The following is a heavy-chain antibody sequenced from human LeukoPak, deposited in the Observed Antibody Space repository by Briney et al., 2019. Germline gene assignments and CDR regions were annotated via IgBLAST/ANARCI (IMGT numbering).Heavy chain of an antibody. CDR3: ARGRGTYSSSWYYYYYMDV. J-gene: IGHJ6*03. CDR1: GGSFSGYY. V-gene: IGHV4-34*01. Sequence: SETLSLTCAVYGGSFSGYYWSWIRQPPGKGLEWIGEINHSGSTNYNPSLKSRVTISVDTSKNQFSLKLSSVTAADTAVYYCARGRGTYSSSWYYYYYMDVWGKGTTVTVSS. CDR2: INHSGST. D-gene: IGHD6-13*01.